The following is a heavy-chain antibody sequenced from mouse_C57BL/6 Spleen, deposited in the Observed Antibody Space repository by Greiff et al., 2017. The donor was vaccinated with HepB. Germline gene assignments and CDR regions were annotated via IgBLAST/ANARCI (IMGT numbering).Heavy chain of an antibody. Sequence: DVMLVESGGGLVQPKGSLKLSCAASGFSFNTYAMNWVRQAPGKGLEWVARIRSKSNNYATYYADSVKDRFTISRDDSESMLYLQMNNLKTEDTAMYYCVREGYYYGSSYVEYFDYWGQGTTLTVSS. CDR1: GFSFNTYA. V-gene: IGHV10-1*01. CDR3: VREGYYYGSSYVEYFDY. D-gene: IGHD1-1*01. J-gene: IGHJ2*01. CDR2: IRSKSNNYAT.